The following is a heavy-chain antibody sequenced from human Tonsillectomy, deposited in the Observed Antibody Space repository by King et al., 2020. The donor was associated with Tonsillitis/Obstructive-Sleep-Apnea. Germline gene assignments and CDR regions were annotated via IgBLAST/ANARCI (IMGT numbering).Heavy chain of an antibody. J-gene: IGHJ6*03. D-gene: IGHD6-19*01. V-gene: IGHV4-59*01. CDR3: ARVAGYSSGWYIDYYYYLDV. CDR2: IYYNETI. Sequence: QLQESGPGLVKSSETLSLTCTVSGGSISSYLWSWIRQPPGKGLEWIGYIYYNETINNNPSLKSRVTISTDTSKNQFSLKLTSATAADTAIYYCARVAGYSSGWYIDYYYYLDVWGKGTTVTVSS. CDR1: GGSISSYL.